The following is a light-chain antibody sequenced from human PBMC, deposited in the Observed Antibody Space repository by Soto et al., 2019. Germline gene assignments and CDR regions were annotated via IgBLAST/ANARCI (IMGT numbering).Light chain of an antibody. CDR1: SSDVGAYNY. J-gene: IGLJ2*01. CDR3: SSYTSSTTLII. V-gene: IGLV2-14*01. Sequence: QPVLTQPASVSGSPGQSITISCTGTSSDVGAYNYVSWYQQHPGKAPKLMIYDVNNRPSGVSSRFSGSKSGNTASLTISGLQAEDEADYYCSSYTSSTTLIIFGGGTKVTVL. CDR2: DVN.